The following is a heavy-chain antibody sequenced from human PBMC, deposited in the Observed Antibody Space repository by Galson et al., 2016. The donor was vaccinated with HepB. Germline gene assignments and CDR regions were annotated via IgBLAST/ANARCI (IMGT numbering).Heavy chain of an antibody. V-gene: IGHV3-74*01. CDR3: AREGRDDDSTTYHETFNI. D-gene: IGHD2/OR15-2a*01. J-gene: IGHJ3*02. Sequence: SLRLSCAASGLSISGHWMHWVRQPPGKGLVWVSRITADGRTTAYADSVKGRFTISRDNAKNTLYLQMDSLRDEDTAVYFCAREGRDDDSTTYHETFNIWGQETMVTVSS. CDR1: GLSISGHW. CDR2: ITADGRTT.